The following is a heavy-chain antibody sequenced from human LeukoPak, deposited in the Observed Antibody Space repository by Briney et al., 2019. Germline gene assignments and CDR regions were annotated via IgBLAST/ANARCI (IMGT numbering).Heavy chain of an antibody. CDR2: INTNSGGT. CDR1: GYFFTGNY. J-gene: IGHJ5*02. Sequence: ASVTVSCKASGYFFTGNYMHWVRQAPGQGLEWMGWINTNSGGTNYAQKFQGRVTMTRDTSISTACMELSGLRSDDTAVYFCARGWSAGGNSPLFDPWGQGTLVTVSS. V-gene: IGHV1-2*02. D-gene: IGHD6-13*01. CDR3: ARGWSAGGNSPLFDP.